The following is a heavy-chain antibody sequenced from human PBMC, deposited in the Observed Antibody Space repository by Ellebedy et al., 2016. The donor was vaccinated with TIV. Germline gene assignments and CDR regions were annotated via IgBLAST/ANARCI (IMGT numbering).Heavy chain of an antibody. J-gene: IGHJ6*02. D-gene: IGHD6-19*01. CDR2: IYYSGST. CDR1: GGSISSYY. Sequence: MPSETLSLTCTVSGGSISSYYWSWIRQPPGKGLEWIGYIYYSGSTNYNPSLKSRVTISVDTSKNQFSLKLSSVTAADTAVYDCARDRLVDENSSGWVYGMDVWGQGTTVTVSS. CDR3: ARDRLVDENSSGWVYGMDV. V-gene: IGHV4-59*01.